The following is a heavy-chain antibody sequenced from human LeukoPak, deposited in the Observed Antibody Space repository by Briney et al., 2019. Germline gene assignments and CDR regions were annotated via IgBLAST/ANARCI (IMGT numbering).Heavy chain of an antibody. CDR2: IYYSGST. CDR1: GGSVSSGSYY. V-gene: IGHV4-61*01. Sequence: SEXLSLTCTVSGGSVSSGSYYWSWIRQPPGKGLEWIGYIYYSGSTNYNPSLKSRITTSVDTSKNQFSLKLSTVTAADTAVYYCAGTAAGGENYYYGMDVWGKGTTVTVSS. CDR3: AGTAAGGENYYYGMDV. J-gene: IGHJ6*04. D-gene: IGHD6-13*01.